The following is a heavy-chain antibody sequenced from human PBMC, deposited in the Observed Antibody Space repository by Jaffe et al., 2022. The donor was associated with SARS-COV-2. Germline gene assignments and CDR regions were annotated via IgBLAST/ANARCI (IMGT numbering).Heavy chain of an antibody. J-gene: IGHJ6*02. CDR2: ISSSSSTI. Sequence: EVQLVESGGGLVQPGGSLRLSCAASGFTFSSYSMNWVRQAPGKGLEWVSYISSSSSTIYYADSVKGRFTISRDNAKNSLYLQMNSLRDEDTAVYYCARAGAYYDIAYYYYGMDVWGQGTTVTVSS. CDR3: ARAGAYYDIAYYYYGMDV. V-gene: IGHV3-48*02. D-gene: IGHD3-9*01. CDR1: GFTFSSYS.